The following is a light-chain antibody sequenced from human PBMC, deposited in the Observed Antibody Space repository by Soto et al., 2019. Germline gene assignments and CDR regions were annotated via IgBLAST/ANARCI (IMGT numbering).Light chain of an antibody. V-gene: IGKV1-39*01. CDR2: LAT. CDR3: LQTYTSPRT. J-gene: IGKJ1*01. Sequence: DIQMTQSPSSLSSSVGDRVTITCRPSQSISNYLSWYQQKPGKAPKLLIYLATTLQSGVPSRFSGSRYGADFTLTIRSPQPEDFATYYCLQTYTSPRTFGQGTRVEIK. CDR1: QSISNY.